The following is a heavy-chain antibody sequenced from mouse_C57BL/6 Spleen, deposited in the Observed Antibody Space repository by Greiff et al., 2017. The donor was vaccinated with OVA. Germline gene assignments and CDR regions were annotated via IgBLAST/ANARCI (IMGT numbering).Heavy chain of an antibody. CDR2: FYPGSGSI. Sequence: QVQLQQSGAELVKPGASVKLSCKASGYTFTEYTIHWVKQRSGQGLEWIGWFYPGSGSIKYNEKFKDKATLTADKSSSTVYMELSRLTSEDSAVYVCARHEDRGWLLRAWFAYWGQGTLVTVSA. J-gene: IGHJ3*01. CDR3: ARHEDRGWLLRAWFAY. D-gene: IGHD2-3*01. CDR1: GYTFTEYT. V-gene: IGHV1-62-2*01.